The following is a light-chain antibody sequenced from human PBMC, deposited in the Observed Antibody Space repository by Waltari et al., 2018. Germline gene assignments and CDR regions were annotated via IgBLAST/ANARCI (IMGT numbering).Light chain of an antibody. J-gene: IGLJ3*02. V-gene: IGLV1-51*02. Sequence: QSVLTQPPSVSAAPGPKVTISCSGRSSNIGNNYVSWYQQLPGTAPKLLIYENNKRPSGIPDRFSGSKSGTSATLGITGLQTGDEADYYCGTWDSSLSAGGVFGGGTKLTVL. CDR3: GTWDSSLSAGGV. CDR1: SSNIGNNY. CDR2: ENN.